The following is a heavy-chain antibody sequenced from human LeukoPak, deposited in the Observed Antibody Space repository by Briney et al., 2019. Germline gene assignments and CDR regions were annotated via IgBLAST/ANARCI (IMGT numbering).Heavy chain of an antibody. V-gene: IGHV1-2*02. J-gene: IGHJ6*02. CDR2: INPNNGDT. D-gene: IGHD2-15*01. CDR1: GYTFTCHY. CDR3: TRRRHCTTDSCYSSGMDV. Sequence: GASVKVPFTASGYTFTCHYMHWLRQAPRQALEWMGWINPNNGDTNYAQKFQGRVTVTRDTSISTAYMELSRLRSDDTAVYYCTRRRHCTTDSCYSSGMDVWGQGTTVTVSS.